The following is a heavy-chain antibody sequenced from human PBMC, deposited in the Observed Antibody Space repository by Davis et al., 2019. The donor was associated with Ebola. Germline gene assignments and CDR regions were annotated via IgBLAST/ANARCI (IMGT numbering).Heavy chain of an antibody. V-gene: IGHV3-23*01. CDR1: GFTFSTYG. J-gene: IGHJ3*02. CDR2: ISSSGSNT. Sequence: GESLKISCAASGFTFSTYGMTWVRQTPGKGLEWVSAISSSGSNTYYGDSVRGRLTISRDNSKNTLYLQMNSLRPEDTAMYYCAKSSGSGAFDIWGHGTVVTVSS. CDR3: AKSSGSGAFDI. D-gene: IGHD1-14*01.